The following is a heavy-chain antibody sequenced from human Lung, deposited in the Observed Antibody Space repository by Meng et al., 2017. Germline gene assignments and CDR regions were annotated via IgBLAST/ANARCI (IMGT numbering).Heavy chain of an antibody. D-gene: IGHD5-18*01. Sequence: VQLMRSGGGLAHPGGSLGLSCAASGFTFTAFSMPWVRQAPGKGLEWVSTISSTGDSTFYPDSVKGRFIVSRDNSKNTLYLQMNSLRAEDTVIYYCAKEAAMASWGQGTLVTVSS. CDR1: GFTFTAFS. J-gene: IGHJ5*02. CDR2: ISSTGDST. CDR3: AKEAAMAS. V-gene: IGHV3-23*01.